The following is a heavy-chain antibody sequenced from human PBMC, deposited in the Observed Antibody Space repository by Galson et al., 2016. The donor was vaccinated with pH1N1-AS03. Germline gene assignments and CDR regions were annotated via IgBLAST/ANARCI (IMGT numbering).Heavy chain of an antibody. Sequence: SLRLSCAASGFTFSNYAMSWVRQAPGKGLEWVSTISGSGHGTYYTDSVKGRFTISRDNSKNSLYLLMDGLRLEDTAVYYCAREGGSFADYDSWGQGTLVTVSS. CDR3: AREGGSFADYDS. V-gene: IGHV3-23*01. J-gene: IGHJ4*02. CDR2: ISGSGHGT. D-gene: IGHD3-3*02. CDR1: GFTFSNYA.